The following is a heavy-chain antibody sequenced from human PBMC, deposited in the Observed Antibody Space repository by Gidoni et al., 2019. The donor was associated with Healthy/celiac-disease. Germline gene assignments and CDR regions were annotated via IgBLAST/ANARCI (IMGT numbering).Heavy chain of an antibody. Sequence: QVQLVQSGAEVKKPGASVKVSGKASGYTFTSYGIGWVRQGPGQGLEWMGWISAYNGNTNYAQKLQGRVTMTTDTSTSTAYMELRSLRSDDTAVYYCARSLVTAIDRSGFDPWGQGTLVTVSS. J-gene: IGHJ5*02. CDR1: GYTFTSYG. CDR3: ARSLVTAIDRSGFDP. CDR2: ISAYNGNT. V-gene: IGHV1-18*01. D-gene: IGHD2-21*02.